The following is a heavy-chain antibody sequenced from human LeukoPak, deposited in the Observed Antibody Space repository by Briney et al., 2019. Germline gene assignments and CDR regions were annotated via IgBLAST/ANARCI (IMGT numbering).Heavy chain of an antibody. J-gene: IGHJ4*02. CDR3: ARVMRDGYKDNVKYYSDY. Sequence: GGSLRLSCAASGFTFSNYNMNWVRQAPGKGLEWVSSISSGSTYIYYADSVKGRFTISRDNAKNSLYLQMNSLRAEDTAVYYCARVMRDGYKDNVKYYSDYWGQGTLGTVSS. D-gene: IGHD5-24*01. CDR1: GFTFSNYN. V-gene: IGHV3-21*01. CDR2: ISSGSTYI.